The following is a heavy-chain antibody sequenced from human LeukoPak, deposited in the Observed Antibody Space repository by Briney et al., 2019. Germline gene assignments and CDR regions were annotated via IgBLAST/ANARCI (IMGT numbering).Heavy chain of an antibody. J-gene: IGHJ3*02. CDR3: AGGALRYSRGAFDI. Sequence: GGSLSLSCAVSGLTFSSYEMNWVRGAPGKGVEGGSYISRSSSTIYYADSVKGRFTISRDNAKNSLYLQMNRLRAEDTAVYYCAGGALRYSRGAFDIWGEGTMVTVSS. CDR1: GLTFSSYE. D-gene: IGHD3-9*01. V-gene: IGHV3-48*03. CDR2: ISRSSSTI.